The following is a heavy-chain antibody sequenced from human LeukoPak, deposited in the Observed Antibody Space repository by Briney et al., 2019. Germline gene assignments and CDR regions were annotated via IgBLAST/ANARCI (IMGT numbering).Heavy chain of an antibody. CDR1: GFTFSSSA. Sequence: GGSLRLSCAASGFTFSSSAMCWVRQAAGQGLEWVSAMSGSGDITTYADSVKGRFTISRDNSKNTLYLHMNSLRAEDTAVYYCAKKVDSNSLSFDYWGQGTLVTVSS. J-gene: IGHJ4*02. D-gene: IGHD3-22*01. CDR3: AKKVDSNSLSFDY. V-gene: IGHV3-23*01. CDR2: MSGSGDIT.